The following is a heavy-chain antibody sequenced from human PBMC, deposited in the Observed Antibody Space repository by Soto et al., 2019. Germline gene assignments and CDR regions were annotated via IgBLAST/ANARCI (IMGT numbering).Heavy chain of an antibody. J-gene: IGHJ6*02. CDR2: IDPSDSYT. D-gene: IGHD3-10*01. CDR3: ARRDTHITMVRGVRGKVHEQYYYGMDA. V-gene: IGHV5-10-1*01. Sequence: GESLKISCKGSGYSFTSYWISWVRQMPGKGLEWMGRIDPSDSYTNYSPSFQGHVTISADKSISTAYLQWSSLKASDTAMYYCARRDTHITMVRGVRGKVHEQYYYGMDAWGQGTTVTVSS. CDR1: GYSFTSYW.